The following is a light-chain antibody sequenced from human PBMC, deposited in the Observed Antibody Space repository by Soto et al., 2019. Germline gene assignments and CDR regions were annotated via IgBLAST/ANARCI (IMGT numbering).Light chain of an antibody. V-gene: IGKV3-11*01. Sequence: EIVLTQSPATLSLSPGERATLSCRASQSVSSLLAWYQQQSGQPPRLLISDASNRATGVPARFSGSGSGTDFTLIISSLEPEDFAVYYCQQRSNWPLSFGGGTKVEI. CDR1: QSVSSL. CDR2: DAS. J-gene: IGKJ4*01. CDR3: QQRSNWPLS.